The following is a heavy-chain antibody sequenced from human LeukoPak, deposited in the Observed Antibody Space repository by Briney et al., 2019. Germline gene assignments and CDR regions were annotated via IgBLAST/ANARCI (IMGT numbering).Heavy chain of an antibody. CDR3: ARDYYGSGSYGY. D-gene: IGHD3-10*01. Sequence: SVKVSCKASGGTFSSYAISWVRQAPGQGLEWMGRIIPILGIANYAQKFQGRVTITADKSTSTAYMELSSLRSEDTAVYYCARDYYGSGSYGYWGQGTLVTVSS. J-gene: IGHJ4*02. CDR2: IIPILGIA. CDR1: GGTFSSYA. V-gene: IGHV1-69*04.